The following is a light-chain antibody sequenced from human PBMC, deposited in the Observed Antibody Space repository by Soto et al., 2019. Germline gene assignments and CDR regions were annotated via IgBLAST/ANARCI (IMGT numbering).Light chain of an antibody. J-gene: IGKJ1*01. CDR1: QGISSY. CDR3: QQYSAYSWT. CDR2: DAS. V-gene: IGKV1-8*01. Sequence: AIRMTQSPSSFSASTGDRVTITYRASQGISSYLAWYQQKPGKAPKVLIYDASTLESGVPSRFSGSGSGTEFTLTISSLQEDDVAAYYCQQYSAYSWTFAQGTKVDIK.